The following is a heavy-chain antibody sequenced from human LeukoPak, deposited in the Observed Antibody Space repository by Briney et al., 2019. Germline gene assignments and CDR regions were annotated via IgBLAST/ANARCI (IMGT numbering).Heavy chain of an antibody. CDR3: ARDLWFGELNDY. V-gene: IGHV3-21*01. D-gene: IGHD3-10*01. CDR2: ISGSNSYI. Sequence: GGSLRLSCAASGFTFSSYSMNWVRQAPGKGLEWVSSISGSNSYIYYADSVKGRFTISRDNAKNSLYLQMNSLRAEDTAVYYCARDLWFGELNDYWGQGTLVTVSS. J-gene: IGHJ4*02. CDR1: GFTFSSYS.